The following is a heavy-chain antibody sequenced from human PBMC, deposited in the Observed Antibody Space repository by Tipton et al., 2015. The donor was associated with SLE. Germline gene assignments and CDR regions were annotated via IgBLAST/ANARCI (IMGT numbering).Heavy chain of an antibody. CDR3: SRGKDYDFWSGYYRRDASDI. CDR1: GGSISSYS. V-gene: IGHV4-39*07. CDR2: INYSGTT. J-gene: IGHJ3*02. D-gene: IGHD3-3*01. Sequence: TLSLTCTVSGGSISSYSWGWIRQPPGKGLEWIGSINYSGTTSYNPSLKSRVTISIDTSTNQFSLKLSSVTAADTSVYYCSRGKDYDFWSGYYRRDASDIWGQGTMVTVSS.